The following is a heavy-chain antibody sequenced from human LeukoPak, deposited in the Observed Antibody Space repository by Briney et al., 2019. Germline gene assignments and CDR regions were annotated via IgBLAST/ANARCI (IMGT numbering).Heavy chain of an antibody. J-gene: IGHJ6*04. CDR1: GGSISSYY. V-gene: IGHV4-59*01. CDR3: ARETYGMDV. CDR2: IYYSGST. Sequence: PSETLSLTCTVSGGSISSYYWSWIRQPPGKGLEWIGYIYYSGSTNYNPSLKSRVTISVDTSKNQLSLKLSSVTAADTAVYYCARETYGMDVWGKGTTVTVSS.